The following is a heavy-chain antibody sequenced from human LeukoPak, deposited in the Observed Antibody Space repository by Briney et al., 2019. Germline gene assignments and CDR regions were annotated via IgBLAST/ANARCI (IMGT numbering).Heavy chain of an antibody. J-gene: IGHJ4*02. CDR2: MKQDGSEK. Sequence: GGSLRLSCAASGFSLSRYWMSWARQAPGKGLEWVANMKQDGSEKYYVDSVKGRFTISRDNAKNSLYLQMNSLRAEDTAVYYCAKDGTTVRYYFDYWGQGTLVTVSS. V-gene: IGHV3-7*03. D-gene: IGHD4-11*01. CDR1: GFSLSRYW. CDR3: AKDGTTVRYYFDY.